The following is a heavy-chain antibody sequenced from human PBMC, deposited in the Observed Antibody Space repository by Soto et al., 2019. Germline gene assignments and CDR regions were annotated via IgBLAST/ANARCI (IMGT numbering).Heavy chain of an antibody. D-gene: IGHD3-22*01. CDR3: ARDPSITMIVVVITKDCYYGMDV. V-gene: IGHV3-30-3*01. CDR2: ISYDGSNK. J-gene: IGHJ6*02. Sequence: GGSLRLSCAASGFTFSSYAMHWVRQAPGKGLEWVAVISYDGSNKYYADSVKGRFTISRDNSKNTLYLQMNSLRAEDTAVYYCARDPSITMIVVVITKDCYYGMDVWGQGTTVTVSS. CDR1: GFTFSSYA.